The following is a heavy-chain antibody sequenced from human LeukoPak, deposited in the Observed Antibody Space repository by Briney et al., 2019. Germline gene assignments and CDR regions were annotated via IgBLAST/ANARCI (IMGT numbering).Heavy chain of an antibody. J-gene: IGHJ4*02. CDR2: ISGSGGST. V-gene: IGHV3-23*01. Sequence: GGSLRLSCAASGFTFSSYAMSWVRQAPGKGLEWVSDISGSGGSTYYADSVKGRFTISRDNSKNTLYLQMNSLRAEDTAVYYCANTGIYYDSSGYDYWGQGTLVTVSS. CDR3: ANTGIYYDSSGYDY. CDR1: GFTFSSYA. D-gene: IGHD3-22*01.